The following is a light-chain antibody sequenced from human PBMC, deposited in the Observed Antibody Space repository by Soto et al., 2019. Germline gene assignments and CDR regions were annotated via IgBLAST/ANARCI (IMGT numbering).Light chain of an antibody. Sequence: DIVMTQPPLSSPVTLGQPASISCRSSRGLVHSDGNTYLSWLHQRPGQPPRLLIYKISIRASGVPDRFSGSGSGTEFTLKISKVEAEDVGVYYCMQSLQTPPWTFGPGTKVDI. V-gene: IGKV2-24*01. J-gene: IGKJ1*01. CDR1: RGLVHSDGNTY. CDR2: KIS. CDR3: MQSLQTPPWT.